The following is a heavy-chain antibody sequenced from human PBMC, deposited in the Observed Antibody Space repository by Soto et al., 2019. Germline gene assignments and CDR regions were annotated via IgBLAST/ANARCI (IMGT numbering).Heavy chain of an antibody. J-gene: IGHJ4*02. CDR1: GFTFSSYW. Sequence: ESGGGLVQPGGSLRLSWAASGFTFSSYWMSWVRQAPGKGLEWVANIKQDGSEKYYVDSVKGRFTISRDNAKNSLYLQMNSLRAEDTAVYYCARALYYKVGAIDYWGQGTLVTVSS. CDR2: IKQDGSEK. CDR3: ARALYYKVGAIDY. D-gene: IGHD1-26*01. V-gene: IGHV3-7*03.